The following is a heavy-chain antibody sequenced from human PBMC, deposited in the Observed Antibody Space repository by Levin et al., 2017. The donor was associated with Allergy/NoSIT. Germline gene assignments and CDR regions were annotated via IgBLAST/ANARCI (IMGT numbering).Heavy chain of an antibody. CDR2: IDPFSGDT. V-gene: IGHV1-2*02. CDR1: GYTFTGYY. D-gene: IGHD2-2*01. J-gene: IGHJ6*02. CDR3: ARFTPTYQLLEKRPKDLYYGSDV. Sequence: GESLKISCNASGYTFTGYYVHWVRQAPGQGLEWMGWIDPFSGDTNYAQKFQGKVTMTRDTMNTAYLELSRLRSDDTAVYYCARFTPTYQLLEKRPKDLYYGSDVWGQGTTVIVSS.